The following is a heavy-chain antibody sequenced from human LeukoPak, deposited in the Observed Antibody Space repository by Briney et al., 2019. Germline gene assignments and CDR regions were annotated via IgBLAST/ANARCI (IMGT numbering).Heavy chain of an antibody. CDR3: ARDGLELWFGELLSDAFDI. J-gene: IGHJ3*02. Sequence: GGSLRLSCAASGFTFSSSEMNWVRQAPGKGLEWVSYISSSGSTIYYADSVKGRFTISRDNAKNSLYLQMNSLRAEDTAVYYCARDGLELWFGELLSDAFDIWGQGTMVTVSS. CDR2: ISSSGSTI. CDR1: GFTFSSSE. V-gene: IGHV3-48*03. D-gene: IGHD3-10*01.